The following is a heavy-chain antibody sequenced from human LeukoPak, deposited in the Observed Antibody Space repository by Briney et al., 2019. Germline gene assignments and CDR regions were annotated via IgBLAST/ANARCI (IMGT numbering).Heavy chain of an antibody. V-gene: IGHV3-74*01. J-gene: IGHJ4*02. D-gene: IGHD6-19*01. CDR3: VRYFTAVAPTLRLDY. Sequence: GGSLRLSCAASGLAFSAYKMNWVRQAPRKGLVWVSRICADGGSTYYADSVKGRFTVSRDDAKNSLYLQMNSLRVEDTAVYHCVRYFTAVAPTLRLDYWGQGTLVTVSS. CDR1: GLAFSAYK. CDR2: ICADGGST.